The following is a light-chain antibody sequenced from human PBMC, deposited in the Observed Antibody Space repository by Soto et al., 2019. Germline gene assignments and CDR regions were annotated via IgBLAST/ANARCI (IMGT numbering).Light chain of an antibody. J-gene: IGLJ1*01. Sequence: QSALTQPASVSGSPGQSITISSPGTSRDIGTYNYVSWYQQQPGRAPKLIIYKVINRPSGVSDRFSGSKSGNTASLTISGLQAEDEADYYCSSYTSGTTLVVFGTGTKLTVL. CDR2: KVI. CDR3: SSYTSGTTLVV. CDR1: SRDIGTYNY. V-gene: IGLV2-14*01.